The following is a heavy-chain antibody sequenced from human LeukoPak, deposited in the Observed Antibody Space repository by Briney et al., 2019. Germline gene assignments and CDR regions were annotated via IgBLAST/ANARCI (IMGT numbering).Heavy chain of an antibody. CDR2: ISYDGSNK. D-gene: IGHD6-13*01. J-gene: IGHJ5*02. V-gene: IGHV3-30*03. CDR1: GFTFSSYG. Sequence: GGSLRLSCAASGFTFSSYGMHWVRQAPGKGLEWVAVISYDGSNKYYADSVKGRFTISRDNSKNTLYLQMNSLRAEDTAVYYCARDRGSSWPGNWFDPWGQGTLVTVSS. CDR3: ARDRGSSWPGNWFDP.